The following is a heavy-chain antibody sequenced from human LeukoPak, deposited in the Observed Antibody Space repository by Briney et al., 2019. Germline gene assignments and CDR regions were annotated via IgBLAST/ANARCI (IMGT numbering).Heavy chain of an antibody. CDR1: RFTFDDHA. Sequence: PGGSLRLSCAASRFTFDDHAMHWVRQAPGKGLEWVSGINWNSNTIGYADSVKGRFTISRDNAKNSLYLQMSSLRPEDTALFYCVRGLDYDFWSGFDSWGQGTLVTVSS. D-gene: IGHD3-3*01. CDR3: VRGLDYDFWSGFDS. CDR2: INWNSNTI. V-gene: IGHV3-9*01. J-gene: IGHJ4*02.